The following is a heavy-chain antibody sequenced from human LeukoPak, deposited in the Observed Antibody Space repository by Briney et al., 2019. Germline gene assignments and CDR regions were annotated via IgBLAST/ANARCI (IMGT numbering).Heavy chain of an antibody. CDR3: AKSPLESHWVDFDY. V-gene: IGHV3-23*01. CDR1: GFTFWPYA. D-gene: IGHD7-27*01. Sequence: GSLRLSCAAPGFTFWPYAMSWVRQAPGKGLEWVSGISGSGGSTYYADSVKGRFTISRDNPQNTLYLQMNSLRGEDTAVYYCAKSPLESHWVDFDYWGQGTRVTVSS. J-gene: IGHJ4*02. CDR2: ISGSGGST.